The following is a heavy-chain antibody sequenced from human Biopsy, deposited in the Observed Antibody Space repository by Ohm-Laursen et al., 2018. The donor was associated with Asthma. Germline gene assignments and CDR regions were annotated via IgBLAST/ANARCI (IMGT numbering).Heavy chain of an antibody. CDR1: GFTFSSYA. J-gene: IGHJ4*02. CDR3: AKGGTYTTDRYAY. D-gene: IGHD1-26*01. V-gene: IGHV3-23*01. Sequence: SLRLSCTASGFTFSSYAMSWVRQAPGKGLEWVSSISSSGASTYYADSVKGRFTISRDNSKNTLYLQMSSLRADDTAVYYCAKGGTYTTDRYAYWGQGSLVTVSS. CDR2: ISSSGAST.